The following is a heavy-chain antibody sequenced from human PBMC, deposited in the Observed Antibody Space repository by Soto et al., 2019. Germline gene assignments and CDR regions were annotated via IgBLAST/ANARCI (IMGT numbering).Heavy chain of an antibody. J-gene: IGHJ3*02. V-gene: IGHV4-4*02. CDR2: IYHSGSA. D-gene: IGHD2-21*02. Sequence: QVQLQESGPGLVKPSGTPSLTCAVSGGSVSSSNWWSWVRQSPGKGLGWMGEIYHSGSAHYNPSLKSRATISLDKSKNQFSLRLTSVTAADTAVYYCARVPGVVVSADDAFDIWGPGTRVIVSS. CDR3: ARVPGVVVSADDAFDI. CDR1: GGSVSSSNW.